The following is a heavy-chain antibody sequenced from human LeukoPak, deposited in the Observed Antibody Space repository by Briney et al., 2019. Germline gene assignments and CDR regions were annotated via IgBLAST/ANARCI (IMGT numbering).Heavy chain of an antibody. CDR2: ISTSGGAI. V-gene: IGHV3-11*01. CDR3: ARVDAVGWFDP. CDR1: GFTFSDHY. J-gene: IGHJ5*02. Sequence: GGSLRLSCGASGFTFSDHYMTWIRQAPGKGLEWVSYISTSGGAIYYADSVKGRFTISRDNAKNSLFLQMNNLRAEDTAVYYCARVDAVGWFDPWGQGTLVTVSS.